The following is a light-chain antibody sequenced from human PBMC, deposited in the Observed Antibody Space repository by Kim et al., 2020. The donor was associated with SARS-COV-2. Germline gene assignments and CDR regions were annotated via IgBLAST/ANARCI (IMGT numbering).Light chain of an antibody. CDR1: QGISNY. V-gene: IGKV1-27*01. CDR3: QQCKGAPWT. J-gene: IGKJ1*01. Sequence: LSASVGDRVTITCRASQGISNYLAWYQQKPGKVPKLLIYAASALRSGVPSRFSGSGSGTDFTLTITSLQPEDVAVYYCQQCKGAPWTFGHGTKVDI. CDR2: AAS.